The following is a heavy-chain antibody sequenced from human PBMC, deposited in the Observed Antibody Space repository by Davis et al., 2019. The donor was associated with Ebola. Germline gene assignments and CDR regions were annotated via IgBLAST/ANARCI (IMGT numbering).Heavy chain of an antibody. J-gene: IGHJ4*02. Sequence: ASVKVSCKASGYTFTGYYMNWVRQAPGQGLEWMGWINPNSGGTNYAQKFQGRVTMTRDTSISTAYMELKSLRSDDTAIYYCAIGRLNDYWGQGTLVTVSS. CDR2: INPNSGGT. CDR3: AIGRLNDY. V-gene: IGHV1-2*02. CDR1: GYTFTGYY.